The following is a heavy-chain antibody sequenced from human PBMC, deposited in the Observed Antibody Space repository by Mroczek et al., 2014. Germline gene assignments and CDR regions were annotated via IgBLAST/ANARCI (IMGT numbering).Heavy chain of an antibody. Sequence: QVQLQQWGPGLVKPSQTLSLTCTVSGGSISSGSYYWSWIRQPAGKGLEWIGRIYTSGSTNYNPSLKSRVTISVDTSRNQFSLKLSSVTAADTAVYYCAREYRGSGSYWAFYLDYWGQGTLVTVSS. CDR1: GGSISSGSYY. D-gene: IGHD3-10*01. J-gene: IGHJ4*02. V-gene: IGHV4-61*02. CDR2: IYTSGST. CDR3: AREYRGSGSYWAFYLDY.